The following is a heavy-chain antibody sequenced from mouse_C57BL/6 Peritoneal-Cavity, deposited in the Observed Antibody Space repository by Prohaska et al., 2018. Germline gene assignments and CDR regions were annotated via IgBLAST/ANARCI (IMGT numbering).Heavy chain of an antibody. Sequence: EVQLLETGGGLVQPGGSRGLSCEGSGFTFSGFWMSWVRQTPGNTLEWIGDINSDGSAINYAPSIKDRFTTFRDNEKSTLYLQMSNVRSEDTATYFCMRYGNYWYFDVWGTGTTVTVSS. CDR1: GFTFSGFW. D-gene: IGHD2-1*01. V-gene: IGHV11-2*01. CDR3: MRYGNYWYFDV. J-gene: IGHJ1*03. CDR2: INSDGSAI.